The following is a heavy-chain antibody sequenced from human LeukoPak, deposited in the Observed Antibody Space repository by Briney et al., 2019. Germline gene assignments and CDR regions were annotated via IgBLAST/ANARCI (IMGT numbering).Heavy chain of an antibody. CDR2: INPRGGST. CDR1: GYTFTSHF. J-gene: IGHJ3*02. V-gene: IGHV1-46*01. D-gene: IGHD3-22*01. Sequence: ASVKVSCKASGYTFTSHFMHWVRQAPGQGLEWVGIINPRGGSTSYTQKFLGRVTMTRDTSTSTVYMELSSLRSEDTAVYYCARVKSYYYDTSDKDAFDIWGQGTMVTVSS. CDR3: ARVKSYYYDTSDKDAFDI.